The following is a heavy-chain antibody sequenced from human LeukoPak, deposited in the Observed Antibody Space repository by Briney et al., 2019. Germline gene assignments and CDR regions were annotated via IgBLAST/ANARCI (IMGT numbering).Heavy chain of an antibody. CDR1: GFTFSSYG. J-gene: IGHJ4*02. V-gene: IGHV3-23*01. CDR2: ISGSGGST. D-gene: IGHD3-9*01. CDR3: AKYYSFDWLLWPVDY. Sequence: GGSLRLSCAASGFTFSSYGMSWVRQAPGKGLEWVSAISGSGGSTYYADSVKGRFTISRDDSKNTLYLQMNSLRAEDTAVYYCAKYYSFDWLLWPVDYWGQGTLVTVSS.